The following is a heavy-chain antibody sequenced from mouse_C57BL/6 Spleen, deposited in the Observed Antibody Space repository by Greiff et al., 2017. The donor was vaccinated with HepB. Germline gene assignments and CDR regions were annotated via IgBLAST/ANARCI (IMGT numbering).Heavy chain of an antibody. CDR3: ARKDYGSSYVDYAMDY. CDR1: GFSLTSYG. CDR2: IWSGGST. D-gene: IGHD1-1*01. V-gene: IGHV2-2*01. J-gene: IGHJ4*01. Sequence: VKLQESGPGLVQPSQSLSITCTVSGFSLTSYGVHWVRQSPGKGLEWLGVIWSGGSTDYNAAFMSRLSISKDNSKSQVFFKMNSLQADDTAIYYCARKDYGSSYVDYAMDYWGQGTSVTVSS.